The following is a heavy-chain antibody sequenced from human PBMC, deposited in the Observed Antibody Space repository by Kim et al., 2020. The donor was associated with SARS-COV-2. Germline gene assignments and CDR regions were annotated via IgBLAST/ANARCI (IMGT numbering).Heavy chain of an antibody. D-gene: IGHD6-13*01. J-gene: IGHJ4*02. Sequence: ADSVKGRFTISRDNSKNTLYLQMNSLRAEDTAVYYCAKDRIAAAAGPFDYWGQGTLVTVSS. V-gene: IGHV3-30*02. CDR3: AKDRIAAAAGPFDY.